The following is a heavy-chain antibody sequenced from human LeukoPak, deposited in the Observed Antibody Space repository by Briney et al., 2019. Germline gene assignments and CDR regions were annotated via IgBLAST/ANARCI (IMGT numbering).Heavy chain of an antibody. V-gene: IGHV4-59*01. Sequence: SETLSLTCTVSGGSISSYYWSWIRQPPGKGLEWIGYIYYSGSTNYNPSLKGRVTISVDTSKNQFSLKLSSVTAADTAVYYCARGDYYGSGSYPSHLFDYWGQGTLVTVSS. CDR3: ARGDYYGSGSYPSHLFDY. J-gene: IGHJ4*02. D-gene: IGHD3-10*01. CDR2: IYYSGST. CDR1: GGSISSYY.